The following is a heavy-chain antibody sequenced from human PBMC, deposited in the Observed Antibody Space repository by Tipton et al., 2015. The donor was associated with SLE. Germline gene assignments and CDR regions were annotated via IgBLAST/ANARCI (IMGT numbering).Heavy chain of an antibody. Sequence: SLRLSCAASGFTFSSYAMSWVRQAPGKGLEWVSAITDDGGSTFYADSVGGLFTISRDNSKNTLYLQMNSLRAEATAVYFCAKGSAAARPYYFDYWGQGTLVTVSS. CDR1: GFTFSSYA. V-gene: IGHV3-23*01. CDR2: ITDDGGST. CDR3: AKGSAAARPYYFDY. D-gene: IGHD6-13*01. J-gene: IGHJ4*02.